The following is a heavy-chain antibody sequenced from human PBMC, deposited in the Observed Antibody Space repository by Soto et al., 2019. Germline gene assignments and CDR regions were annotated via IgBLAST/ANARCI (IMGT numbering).Heavy chain of an antibody. CDR1: GFTFSSYA. Sequence: GGSLRLSCAASGFTFSSYAMHWVRQAPGKGLEWVAVISYDGSNKYYADSVKGRFTISRDNSKNTLYLQMNSLRAEDTAVYYCARDGVYDSSGYYYYYGMDVWGQGTTVTV. D-gene: IGHD3-22*01. J-gene: IGHJ6*02. V-gene: IGHV3-30-3*01. CDR2: ISYDGSNK. CDR3: ARDGVYDSSGYYYYYGMDV.